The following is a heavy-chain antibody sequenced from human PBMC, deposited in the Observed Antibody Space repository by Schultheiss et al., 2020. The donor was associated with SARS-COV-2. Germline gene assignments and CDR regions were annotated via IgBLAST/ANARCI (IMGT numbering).Heavy chain of an antibody. CDR2: IKQDGSEK. Sequence: GGSLRLSCVASGFTFRDYYMTWIRQAPGKGLEWVANIKQDGSEKYYVDSVKGRFTISRDNAKNSLYLQMNSLRAEDTAVYYCARDLTGIAHWGQGTLVTVSS. CDR1: GFTFRDYY. CDR3: ARDLTGIAH. D-gene: IGHD1-20*01. V-gene: IGHV3-7*01. J-gene: IGHJ4*02.